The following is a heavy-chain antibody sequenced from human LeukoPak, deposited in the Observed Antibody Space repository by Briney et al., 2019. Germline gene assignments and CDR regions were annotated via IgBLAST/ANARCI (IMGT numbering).Heavy chain of an antibody. V-gene: IGHV4-34*01. D-gene: IGHD2-2*01. J-gene: IGHJ4*02. CDR2: INHSGST. Sequence: PSETLSLTCAVYGGSFSGYYWSWIRQPPGKGLEWIGEINHSGSTNYNPSLKSRVTISVDTSKNQFSLKLSSVTAADTAVYYCARGPRLSRYCSGTSCRRFDYWGQGTLVTVSS. CDR1: GGSFSGYY. CDR3: ARGPRLSRYCSGTSCRRFDY.